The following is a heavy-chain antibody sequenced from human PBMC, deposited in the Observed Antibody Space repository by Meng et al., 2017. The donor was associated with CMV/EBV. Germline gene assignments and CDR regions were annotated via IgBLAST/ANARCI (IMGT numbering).Heavy chain of an antibody. J-gene: IGHJ6*02. CDR1: GFTFSSYS. CDR2: ISSSSSYI. Sequence: GESLKISCAASGFTFSSYSMNWVRQAPGKGLEWVSSISSSSSYIYYADSVKGRFTTSRDNAKNSLYLQMNSLRAEDTAVYYCARDDRSGSYYDYYYYGMDVWGQGTTVTVSS. D-gene: IGHD1-26*01. CDR3: ARDDRSGSYYDYYYYGMDV. V-gene: IGHV3-21*01.